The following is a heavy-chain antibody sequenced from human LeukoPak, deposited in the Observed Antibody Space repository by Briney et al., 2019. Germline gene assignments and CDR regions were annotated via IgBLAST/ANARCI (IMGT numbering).Heavy chain of an antibody. CDR1: GASISRYY. V-gene: IGHV4-59*01. Sequence: SETLSLTCTVSGASISRYYWSWIRQPPGKGPEWIGYIHYSGGTNYNASLKSRVAMSLDTSKNQFSLRLRSVTAADTALYFCAGGGYCSSSSCFAPLFDWWGQGTVDTVSS. CDR3: AGGGYCSSSSCFAPLFDW. D-gene: IGHD2-2*01. CDR2: IHYSGGT. J-gene: IGHJ4*02.